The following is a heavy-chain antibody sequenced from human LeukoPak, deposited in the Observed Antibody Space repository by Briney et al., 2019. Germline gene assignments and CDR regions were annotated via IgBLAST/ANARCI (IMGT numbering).Heavy chain of an antibody. D-gene: IGHD1-26*01. CDR1: GFTFSSYG. V-gene: IGHV3-30*02. CDR3: AKDSGSYWGIFYYFDY. Sequence: GGSLRLSCEASGFTFSSYGMHWVRPAPGKGLEWVAFIRYDGSNKYYADSVKGRFTISRDNSKNTLYLQMNSLRAEDTAVYYCAKDSGSYWGIFYYFDYWGQGTLVTVSS. J-gene: IGHJ4*02. CDR2: IRYDGSNK.